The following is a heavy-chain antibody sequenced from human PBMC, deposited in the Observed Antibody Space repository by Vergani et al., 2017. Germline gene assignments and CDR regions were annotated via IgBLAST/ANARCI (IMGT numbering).Heavy chain of an antibody. CDR3: AKVSRSEVAGTFGAFDI. Sequence: EVQLLESGGDLVQPGGSLRLSCAASGFTFIMHAMSWVRQAPGKGLELVSTLSASDRRTHYADSVKGRFTISRDNSKNTLFLHMNSLRPEDTAVYYCAKVSRSEVAGTFGAFDIWGQGTMVTVSS. CDR2: LSASDRRT. D-gene: IGHD6-19*01. CDR1: GFTFIMHA. V-gene: IGHV3-23*01. J-gene: IGHJ3*02.